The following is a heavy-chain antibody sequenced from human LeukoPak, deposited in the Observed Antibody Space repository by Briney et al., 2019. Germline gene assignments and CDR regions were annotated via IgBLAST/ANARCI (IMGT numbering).Heavy chain of an antibody. CDR2: ISGSGGST. J-gene: IGHJ4*02. CDR3: ANPRDSSTWYTFDY. V-gene: IGHV3-23*01. D-gene: IGHD6-13*01. CDR1: GFTFSSYA. Sequence: GGSLRLSCAASGFTFSSYAMSWVRQAPGKGLEWVSAISGSGGSTYYADSVKGRFTISRDNSKNTLYLQVNSLRAEDTAVYYCANPRDSSTWYTFDYWGQGTLVTVSS.